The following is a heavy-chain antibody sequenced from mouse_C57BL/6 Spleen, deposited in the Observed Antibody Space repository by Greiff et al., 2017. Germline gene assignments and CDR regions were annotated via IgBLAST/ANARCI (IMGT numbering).Heavy chain of an antibody. Sequence: VQLHQSGAELVKPGASVTISCKASGYAFSSYWMNWVKQRPGKGLEWIGQIYPGDGDTNYNGKFKGKATLTADKSSSTAYMPLSSLTSEDSAVYFCAREDYYGSSYNDAMDYWGQGTSVTVSS. J-gene: IGHJ4*01. V-gene: IGHV1-80*01. CDR2: IYPGDGDT. CDR1: GYAFSSYW. D-gene: IGHD1-1*01. CDR3: AREDYYGSSYNDAMDY.